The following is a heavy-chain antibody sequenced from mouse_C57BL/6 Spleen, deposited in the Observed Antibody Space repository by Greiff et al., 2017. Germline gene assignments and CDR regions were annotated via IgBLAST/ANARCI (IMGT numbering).Heavy chain of an antibody. CDR1: GYTFTSYW. Sequence: QVQLQQPGAELVKPGASVKLSCKASGYTFTSYWMHWVKQRPGQGLEWIGMIHPNSGSTNYNEKFKSKATLTVDKSSSTAYMQLSSLTSEDSEVYNCARLAGTLYYFDYWGQGTTLTVSS. CDR3: ARLAGTLYYFDY. J-gene: IGHJ2*01. V-gene: IGHV1-64*01. D-gene: IGHD4-1*01. CDR2: IHPNSGST.